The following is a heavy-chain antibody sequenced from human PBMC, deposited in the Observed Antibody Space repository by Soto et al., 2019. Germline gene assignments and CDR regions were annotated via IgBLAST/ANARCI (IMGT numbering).Heavy chain of an antibody. CDR3: ARDLYGRSSYDY. V-gene: IGHV1-18*01. D-gene: IGHD6-13*01. CDR2: ISAYNGNT. Sequence: GASVKVSCKASGYTFTSYAIHWVRQAPGQRLEWMGWISAYNGNTKYAQKLQGRVTMTTDTSTSTAYMELRSLRSDDTAVYYCARDLYGRSSYDYWGQGTLVTVSS. CDR1: GYTFTSYA. J-gene: IGHJ4*02.